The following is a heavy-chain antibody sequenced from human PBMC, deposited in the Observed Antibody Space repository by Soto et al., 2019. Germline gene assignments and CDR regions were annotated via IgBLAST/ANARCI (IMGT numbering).Heavy chain of an antibody. D-gene: IGHD3-16*01. Sequence: QITLKESGPPLVKPTQTLTLTCTFSGFSLSTSGVGVGWIRQPPGKALEWLAFIYWDDDKRYSPSLKSRHTIAKDTSKNQVVLTMTNIDPVDTATYYCGPMIPFGGVIVHWGQGTLVTVSS. CDR3: GPMIPFGGVIVH. CDR2: IYWDDDK. CDR1: GFSLSTSGVG. J-gene: IGHJ5*02. V-gene: IGHV2-5*02.